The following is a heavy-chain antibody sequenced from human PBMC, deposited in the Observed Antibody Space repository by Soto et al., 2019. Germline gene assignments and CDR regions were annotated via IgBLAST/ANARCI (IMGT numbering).Heavy chain of an antibody. CDR2: INANSGNT. CDR3: AKGIKHGAYSTWFDP. D-gene: IGHD4-17*01. J-gene: IGHJ5*02. V-gene: IGHV1-8*01. Sequence: QVQLVQSGAEVKKPGASVKVSCKASGYIFTNYDINWVRQATGQGLEYLGWINANSGNTGYAQKFKGRVTMTMNTSINTADMELNSLLSEDTAVYYCAKGIKHGAYSTWFDPWGKATLVTVSS. CDR1: GYIFTNYD.